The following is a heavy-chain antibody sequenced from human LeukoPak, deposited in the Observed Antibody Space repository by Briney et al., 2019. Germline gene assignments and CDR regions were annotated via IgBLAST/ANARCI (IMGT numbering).Heavy chain of an antibody. Sequence: SETLSLTCAVYGGSFSGYYWSWIRQPPGKGLERIGEINHSGSTNYNPSLKSRVTISVDTSKNQFSLKLSSVTAADTAVYYCARRIRGYREGFDYWGQGTLVTVSS. CDR1: GGSFSGYY. CDR3: ARRIRGYREGFDY. D-gene: IGHD5-18*01. J-gene: IGHJ4*02. CDR2: INHSGST. V-gene: IGHV4-34*01.